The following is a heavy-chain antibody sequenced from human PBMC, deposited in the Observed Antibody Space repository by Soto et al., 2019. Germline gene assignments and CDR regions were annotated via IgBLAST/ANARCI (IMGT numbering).Heavy chain of an antibody. Sequence: QVQLVESGGGVVQPGRSLRLSCAASGFTFSSYGMHWVRQAPGKGLEWVAVISYDGSNKYYADSVKGRFTISRDNSKNTLYLQMNRRRAEDTAVYYCAKDNCISTRCYRLYNGFDPWGQGTLVTVSS. CDR2: ISYDGSNK. D-gene: IGHD2-2*01. CDR1: GFTFSSYG. V-gene: IGHV3-30*18. J-gene: IGHJ5*02. CDR3: AKDNCISTRCYRLYNGFDP.